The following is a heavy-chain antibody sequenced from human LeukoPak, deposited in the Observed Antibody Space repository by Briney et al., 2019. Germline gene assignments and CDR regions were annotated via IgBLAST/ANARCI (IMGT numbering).Heavy chain of an antibody. V-gene: IGHV3-23*01. CDR1: GFTVSSYA. Sequence: TGGSLRLSCVASGFTVSSYAMSGVRQAPGKGREWVLAISGSGGNTSYADSGKGRFTISTDTTTNWLYLQMNSLGAEATAVYDCAKGPQRADKIVAAGTAADCWGQGTLVSVSS. J-gene: IGHJ4*02. CDR2: ISGSGGNT. D-gene: IGHD6-13*01. CDR3: AKGPQRADKIVAAGTAADC.